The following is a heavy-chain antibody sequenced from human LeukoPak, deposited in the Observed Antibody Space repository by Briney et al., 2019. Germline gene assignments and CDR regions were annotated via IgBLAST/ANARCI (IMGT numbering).Heavy chain of an antibody. D-gene: IGHD3-22*01. CDR1: GYTFTIYY. Sequence: GASVTVSFTFSGYTFTIYYMHWVRQAPGQGKEWVGVIIPSGDPTTYAQKFQGRVTMTSDMSTSTVYMELSSLRSEDTAVYYCARSSGYYSSLFYMHVWGKGTTVTVSS. CDR2: IIPSGDPT. V-gene: IGHV1-46*01. J-gene: IGHJ6*03. CDR3: ARSSGYYSSLFYMHV.